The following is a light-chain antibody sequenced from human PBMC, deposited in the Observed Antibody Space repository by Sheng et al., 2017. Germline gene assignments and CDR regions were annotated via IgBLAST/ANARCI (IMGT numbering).Light chain of an antibody. CDR2: DAS. J-gene: IGKJ1*01. CDR1: QDIYSS. CDR3: QHFASSSWT. Sequence: DIQLTQSPSSLSPSVGDRVTITCRASQDIYSSLAWYQQKPGQSPRLLIYDASRRASGIPDRFSGGGSGTDFNLTISRLEPEDFAVYYCQHFASSSWTFGQGTKVEVK. V-gene: IGKV1-NL1*01.